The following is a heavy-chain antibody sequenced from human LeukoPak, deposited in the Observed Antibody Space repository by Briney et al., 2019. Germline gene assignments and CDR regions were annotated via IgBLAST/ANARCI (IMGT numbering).Heavy chain of an antibody. CDR1: GGSFSGYY. V-gene: IGHV4-34*01. CDR3: ARHIGDRYCSGGSCYSRGVRFDY. CDR2: INHSGST. D-gene: IGHD2-15*01. Sequence: SETLSLTCAVYGGSFSGYYWSWIRQPPGKGLEWIGEINHSGSTNYNPSLKSRVTISVDTSKNQFSLKLSSVTAADTAVHYCARHIGDRYCSGGSCYSRGVRFDYWGQGTLVTVSS. J-gene: IGHJ4*02.